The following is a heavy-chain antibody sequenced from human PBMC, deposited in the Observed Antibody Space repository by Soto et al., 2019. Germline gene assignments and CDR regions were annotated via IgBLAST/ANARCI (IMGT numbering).Heavy chain of an antibody. J-gene: IGHJ4*02. V-gene: IGHV3-15*07. Sequence: EVQLVESGGGLVKPGGSLRLSCAASSFSFSNAWMKWVRQAPGKGLEWVARIKGKTDGGTTDYAAPVKGRFTSSKDESETSLYLQMISPKTADTAVYYCTTRGGDPDYWGQGTLVTVSS. D-gene: IGHD3-10*01. CDR1: SFSFSNAW. CDR2: IKGKTDGGTT. CDR3: TTRGGDPDY.